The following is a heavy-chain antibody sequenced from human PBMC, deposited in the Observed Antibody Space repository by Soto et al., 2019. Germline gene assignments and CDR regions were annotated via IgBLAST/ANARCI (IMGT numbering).Heavy chain of an antibody. CDR2: ISGSDDTT. CDR1: GLSFRNYS. J-gene: IGHJ4*02. CDR3: LVRAGDY. V-gene: IGHV3-23*04. Sequence: EVQVVDSGGGLVRPGGSLRLSCAGSGLSFRNYSMNWVRQAPGKGLEWVSRISGSDDTTHYRDSVEGRFTVSRDESRNTLYLQMNSLRAEDTDTYFCLVRAGDYWGQGTLVTVSS. D-gene: IGHD2-21*01.